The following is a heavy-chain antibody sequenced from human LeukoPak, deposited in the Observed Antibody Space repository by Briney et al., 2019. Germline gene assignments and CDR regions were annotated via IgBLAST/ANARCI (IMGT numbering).Heavy chain of an antibody. CDR3: ARGVGLLFYGRGYYMDV. Sequence: PGGSLRLSCAASGFTFSSYGMHWVRQAPGKGLEGVAVIWYDGSNKYYADSVKGRFTISRDNSKNTLYLQMNSLRAEDTAVYYCARGVGLLFYGRGYYMDVWGKGTTVTVSS. CDR2: IWYDGSNK. CDR1: GFTFSSYG. V-gene: IGHV3-33*01. J-gene: IGHJ6*03. D-gene: IGHD3-3*01.